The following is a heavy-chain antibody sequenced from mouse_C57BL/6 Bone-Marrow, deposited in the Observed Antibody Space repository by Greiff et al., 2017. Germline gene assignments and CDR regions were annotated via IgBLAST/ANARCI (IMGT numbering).Heavy chain of an antibody. V-gene: IGHV1-81*01. Sequence: VQLQQSGAELARPGASVKLSCTASGYTFTSYGISWVKQRTGQGLEWIGEIYPRSGNTYYNEKFKGKATLTADKSSSTAYMELRSLTSEDSAVYFCARGEYYAMDYWGQGTSVTVSS. CDR2: IYPRSGNT. J-gene: IGHJ4*01. D-gene: IGHD2-13*01. CDR3: ARGEYYAMDY. CDR1: GYTFTSYG.